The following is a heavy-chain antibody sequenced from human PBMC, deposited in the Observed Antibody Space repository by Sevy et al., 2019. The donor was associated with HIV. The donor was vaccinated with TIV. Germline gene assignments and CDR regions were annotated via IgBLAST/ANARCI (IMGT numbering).Heavy chain of an antibody. V-gene: IGHV3-66*01. CDR2: IYSDGRT. D-gene: IGHD3-22*01. Sequence: GGSLRLSCVASGLSVSDNYMNWVRQAPGKGLELVSVIYSDGRTYYPDSVKGRFSISRDNSKNTLYLHMKSLRPEDTAVYYCARDRYYDASGYYYYYYGMDVWGQGTTVIVSS. J-gene: IGHJ6*02. CDR1: GLSVSDNY. CDR3: ARDRYYDASGYYYYYYGMDV.